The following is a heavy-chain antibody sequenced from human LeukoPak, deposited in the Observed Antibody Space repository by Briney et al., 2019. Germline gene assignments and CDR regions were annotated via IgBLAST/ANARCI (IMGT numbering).Heavy chain of an antibody. Sequence: SETLSLTCVVYGGSFSGYYWSWIRQPPGKGLEWIGEINHSGSTNYNPSLKSRVTISVDTSKNQFSLKLSSVTAADTAVYYCARGEGRITIFGVVIIVGYFDYWGQGTLVTVSS. D-gene: IGHD3-3*01. CDR3: ARGEGRITIFGVVIIVGYFDY. V-gene: IGHV4-34*01. J-gene: IGHJ4*02. CDR1: GGSFSGYY. CDR2: INHSGST.